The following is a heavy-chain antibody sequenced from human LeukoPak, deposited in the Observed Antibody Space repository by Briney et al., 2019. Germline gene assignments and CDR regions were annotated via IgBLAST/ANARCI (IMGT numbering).Heavy chain of an antibody. V-gene: IGHV3-23*01. Sequence: GGSLRLSCAASGFTFSSYAMSWVRQAPGTGLEWVSAISGSGGSTYYADSVKGRFTISRDNSKNTLYLQMNSLRAEDTAVYYCAKDIGRGYVWGSYRYETYYFDYWGQGTLVTVSS. CDR1: GFTFSSYA. CDR3: AKDIGRGYVWGSYRYETYYFDY. J-gene: IGHJ4*02. D-gene: IGHD3-16*02. CDR2: ISGSGGST.